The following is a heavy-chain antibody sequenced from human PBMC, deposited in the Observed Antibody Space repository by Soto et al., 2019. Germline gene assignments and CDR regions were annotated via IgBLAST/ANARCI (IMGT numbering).Heavy chain of an antibody. Sequence: LRLSCAAXGFTFSSSEMYWVRQAPGKGLEWISYIHPGGQTIFYAESVKGRFTISRDNAKHSVYLQMNSLRAEDTAVYYCARRGSSWGRGTKVTVSS. CDR3: ARRGSS. J-gene: IGHJ3*01. CDR2: IHPGGQTI. V-gene: IGHV3-48*03. CDR1: GFTFSSSE. D-gene: IGHD2-2*01.